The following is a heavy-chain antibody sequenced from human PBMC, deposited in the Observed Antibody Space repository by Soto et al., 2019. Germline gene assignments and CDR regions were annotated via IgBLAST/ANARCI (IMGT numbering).Heavy chain of an antibody. Sequence: PVGSLRLSCASSVFTFRSYPMSWVRQCPGKWLEWVSAISGSGGSTYYADSVKGRFTISRDNSKNTLYLQMNSPRAEDTSVYYCANETVLRRPRKYCSSSESYGMDMLGQGTMFTVSS. V-gene: IGHV3-23*01. J-gene: IGHJ6*02. D-gene: IGHD6-6*01. CDR2: ISGSGGST. CDR3: ANETVLRRPRKYCSSSESYGMDM. CDR1: VFTFRSYP.